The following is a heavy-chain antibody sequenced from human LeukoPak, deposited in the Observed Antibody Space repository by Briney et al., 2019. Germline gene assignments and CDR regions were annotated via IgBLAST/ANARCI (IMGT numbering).Heavy chain of an antibody. V-gene: IGHV3-23*01. D-gene: IGHD6-13*01. CDR1: GLSFTNYA. CDR2: LTGYGGA. CDR3: AKGAAAGKVDWFDP. J-gene: IGHJ5*02. Sequence: GGSLRLSWEASGLSFTNYAMMWVRQAPGKGLQWISTLTGYGGAYYADSGEGRFIISRDISKNTMFLQMYSLRAEDTAVYYCAKGAAAGKVDWFDPWGQGTLVTVSS.